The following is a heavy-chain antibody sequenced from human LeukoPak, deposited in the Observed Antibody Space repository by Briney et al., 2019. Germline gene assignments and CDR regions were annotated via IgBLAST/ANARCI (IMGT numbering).Heavy chain of an antibody. J-gene: IGHJ4*02. CDR2: ISWNSGSI. D-gene: IGHD1-26*01. CDR3: ARGISTRAATRDY. Sequence: PGVSLRLSCAASGFTFDDYAMHWVRQAPGKGLEWVSGISWNSGSIGYADSVKGRFTISRDNAKNSLYLQMNSLRVEDTAVYYCARGISTRAATRDYWGQGTLVTVSS. CDR1: GFTFDDYA. V-gene: IGHV3-9*01.